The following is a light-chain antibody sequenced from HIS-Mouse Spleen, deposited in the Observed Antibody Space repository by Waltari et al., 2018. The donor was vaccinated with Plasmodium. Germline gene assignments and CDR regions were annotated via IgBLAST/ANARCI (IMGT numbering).Light chain of an antibody. J-gene: IGLJ3*02. Sequence: SYELTQPPSVSVSPGQTARITCSGDALPKQYAYWYQQKPGQAPGLVINKDSERPSGIPERFSGPSSVKTVTLTISGVQAEDEADYYCQSADSSGTYWVFGGGTKLTVL. CDR3: QSADSSGTYWV. V-gene: IGLV3-25*03. CDR1: ALPKQY. CDR2: KDS.